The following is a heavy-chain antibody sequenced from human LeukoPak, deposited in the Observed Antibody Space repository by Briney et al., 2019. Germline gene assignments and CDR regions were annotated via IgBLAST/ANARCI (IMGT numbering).Heavy chain of an antibody. J-gene: IGHJ6*02. D-gene: IGHD2-15*01. CDR1: GGSISSRTYY. CDR2: IFYSGST. Sequence: SETLSLTCTVSGGSISSRTYYWGWIRQPPGKGLEWIGSIFYSGSTYYNPSLKSRVTISVDTSKNQFSLKLSSVTAADTAAYYCARHSPQVDPYYYYGLDVWGQGTTVTVSS. V-gene: IGHV4-39*01. CDR3: ARHSPQVDPYYYYGLDV.